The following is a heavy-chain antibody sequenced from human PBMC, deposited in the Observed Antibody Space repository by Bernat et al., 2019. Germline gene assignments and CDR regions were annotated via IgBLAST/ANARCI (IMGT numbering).Heavy chain of an antibody. Sequence: QLQLQESGPGLVKPSETLSLTCTVSGCSISSSSYYWGWIRQPPGKGLEWIGSIYYSGSTYYNPSLKSRVTISVDTSKNQFSLKLSYVTAADTAVYYCVGGVYYYDSSGYQYYFDYWGQGTLVTVSS. CDR2: IYYSGST. D-gene: IGHD3-22*01. V-gene: IGHV4-39*01. CDR1: GCSISSSSYY. J-gene: IGHJ4*02. CDR3: VGGVYYYDSSGYQYYFDY.